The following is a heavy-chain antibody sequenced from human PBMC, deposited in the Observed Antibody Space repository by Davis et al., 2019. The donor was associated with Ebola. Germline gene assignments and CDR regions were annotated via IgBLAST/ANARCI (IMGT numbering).Heavy chain of an antibody. CDR2: INPHNGNT. CDR3: ARGNFQAY. V-gene: IGHV1-18*01. Sequence: AASVKVSCKASGGTFSSYTISWVRQAPGQGLEWMGWINPHNGNTNYAQNVQGRVTMTTDTSTTTAYMEVGSLRSDDTAVYYCARGNFQAYWGQGTLVTVSS. J-gene: IGHJ4*02. CDR1: GGTFSSYT.